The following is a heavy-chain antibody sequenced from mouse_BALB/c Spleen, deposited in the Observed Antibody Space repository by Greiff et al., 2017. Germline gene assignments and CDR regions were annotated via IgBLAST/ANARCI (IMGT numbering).Heavy chain of an antibody. CDR2: INPSTGYT. V-gene: IGHV1-7*01. CDR3: ARRLGHYFDY. J-gene: IGHJ2*01. CDR1: GYTFTSYW. D-gene: IGHD4-1*01. Sequence: VQVVESGAELAKPGASVKMSCKASGYTFTSYWMHWVKQRPGQGLEWIGYINPSTGYTEYNQKFKDKATLTADKSSSTAYMQLSSLTSEDSAVYYCARRLGHYFDYWGQGTTLTVSS.